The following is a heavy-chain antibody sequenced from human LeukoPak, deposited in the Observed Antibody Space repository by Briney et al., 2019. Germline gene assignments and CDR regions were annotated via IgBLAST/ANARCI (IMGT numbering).Heavy chain of an antibody. CDR2: MNPNSGGT. CDR3: ARVGYYYDTPHGAFDI. CDR1: GYTFTSYD. D-gene: IGHD3-22*01. V-gene: IGHV1-2*02. Sequence: GASVKVSCKASGYTFTSYDINWVRQATGQGLEWMGWMNPNSGGTNYAQKFQGRVTMIRDTSISTAYMELSRLRSDDTAVYYCARVGYYYDTPHGAFDIWGQGTMVTVSS. J-gene: IGHJ3*02.